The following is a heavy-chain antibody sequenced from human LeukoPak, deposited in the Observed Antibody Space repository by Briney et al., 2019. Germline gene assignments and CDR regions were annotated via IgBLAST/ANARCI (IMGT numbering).Heavy chain of an antibody. CDR1: GDSASSNSAA. V-gene: IGHV6-1*01. D-gene: IGHD6-13*01. CDR3: ARGSSSKHYYYYGMDV. J-gene: IGHJ6*02. Sequence: SQTLALTCAISGDSASSNSAAWTWIRQSPSRGLEWLGRTYYQTKRNNDYAVSEKSQRNIDQDTPKNQFSLQLNALTPEDTAVYYCARGSSSKHYYYYGMDVWGQGTTVTVSS. CDR2: TYYQTKRNN.